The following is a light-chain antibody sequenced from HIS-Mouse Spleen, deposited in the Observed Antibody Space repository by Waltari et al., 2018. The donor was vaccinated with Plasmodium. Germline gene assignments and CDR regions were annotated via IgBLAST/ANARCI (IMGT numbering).Light chain of an antibody. CDR1: SSDVGRYNL. Sequence: QSALTQPASVSGSPGQSITISCTGTSSDVGRYNLFSWYQQNPGKAPKLMIYEGSKRPSGVSNRFSGSKSGNTASLTISGLQAEDEADYYCCSYAGSSLYVFGTGTKVTVL. V-gene: IGLV2-23*01. J-gene: IGLJ1*01. CDR3: CSYAGSSLYV. CDR2: EGS.